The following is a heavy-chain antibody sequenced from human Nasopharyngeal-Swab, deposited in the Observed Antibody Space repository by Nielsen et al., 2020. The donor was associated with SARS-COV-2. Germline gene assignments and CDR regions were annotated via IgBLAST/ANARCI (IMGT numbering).Heavy chain of an antibody. CDR3: TTISERSSSRGFDY. CDR2: IKSKTDGGTT. CDR1: GFTFSNAW. J-gene: IGHJ4*02. D-gene: IGHD6-6*01. Sequence: GGSLRLSCAASGFTFSNAWMSWVRQAPGKGLEWVGRIKSKTDGGTTDYAAPVKGRFTISRDDSKDTLYLQMNSLKTEDTAVYHCTTISERSSSRGFDYWGQGTLVTVSS. V-gene: IGHV3-15*01.